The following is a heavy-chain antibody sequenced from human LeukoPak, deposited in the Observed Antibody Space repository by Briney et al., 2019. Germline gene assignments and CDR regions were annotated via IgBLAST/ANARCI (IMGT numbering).Heavy chain of an antibody. J-gene: IGHJ5*02. CDR1: GFTFSSYS. D-gene: IGHD3-10*01. CDR2: ISSSSSYI. V-gene: IGHV3-21*01. CDR3: ARDRVWFGESHERGNWFDP. Sequence: PGGSLRLSCAASGFTFSSYSMNWVRQAPGKGLEWVSSISSSSSYIYYADSVKGRFTISRDNAKNSLYLQMNSLRAEDTAVYYCARDRVWFGESHERGNWFDPWGQGTLVSVSS.